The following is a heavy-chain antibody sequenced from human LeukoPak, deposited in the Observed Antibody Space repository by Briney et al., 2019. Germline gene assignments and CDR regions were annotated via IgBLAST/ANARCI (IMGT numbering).Heavy chain of an antibody. J-gene: IGHJ4*02. CDR1: GYSFTSYW. D-gene: IGHD5-24*01. CDR2: IYPGDSDT. Sequence: GESLKISCKGSGYSFTSYWIGWVLQMPGKGLEWMGIIYPGDSDTRYSPSFQGQVTISADKSISTAYLQWSSLKASDTAMYYCARQGQAGDGYNGPDYWGQGTLVTVSS. CDR3: ARQGQAGDGYNGPDY. V-gene: IGHV5-51*01.